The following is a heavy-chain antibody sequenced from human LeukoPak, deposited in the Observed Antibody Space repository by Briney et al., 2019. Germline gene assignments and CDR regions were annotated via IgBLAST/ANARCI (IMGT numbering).Heavy chain of an antibody. CDR3: ARGRNWAGGYYYYYGMDV. Sequence: SQTLSLTCTVSGGSISSGGYYWSWIRQPPGKGLEWIGEINHSGSTNYNPSLKSRVTISVDTSKNQFSLKLSSVTAADTAVYYCARGRNWAGGYYYYYGMDVWAKGPRSPPP. V-gene: IGHV4-30-2*01. CDR2: INHSGST. J-gene: IGHJ6*02. D-gene: IGHD7-27*01. CDR1: GGSISSGGYY.